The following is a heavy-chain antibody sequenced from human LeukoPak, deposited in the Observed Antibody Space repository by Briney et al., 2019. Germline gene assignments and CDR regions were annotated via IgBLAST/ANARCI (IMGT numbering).Heavy chain of an antibody. CDR2: IWYDGSNK. V-gene: IGHV3-33*01. CDR3: ARGSVTMIRGAPKFDY. J-gene: IGHJ4*02. Sequence: GGSLRLSCAASGFLFSNYGMHWVRQAPGKGLEWVAAIWYDGSNKYYADSVKGRFTISRDNSKNTLYLQMNSLRPDDTAVYYCARGSVTMIRGAPKFDYWGQGTLVTVSS. D-gene: IGHD3-10*01. CDR1: GFLFSNYG.